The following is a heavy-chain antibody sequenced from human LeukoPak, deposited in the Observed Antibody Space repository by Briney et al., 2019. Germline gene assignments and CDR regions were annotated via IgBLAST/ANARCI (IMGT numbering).Heavy chain of an antibody. CDR3: AKAAPYYDFWSGYLFDY. J-gene: IGHJ4*02. CDR2: ISGSGGST. Sequence: PGGSLRLSCAASGFTFSSYAMSWVRQAPGKGLEWVSAISGSGGSTYYADSVKGRFTISRDNSKNTLYLQMNSLRAEDTAVYYCAKAAPYYDFWSGYLFDYWGQGTLVTVSS. V-gene: IGHV3-23*01. CDR1: GFTFSSYA. D-gene: IGHD3-3*01.